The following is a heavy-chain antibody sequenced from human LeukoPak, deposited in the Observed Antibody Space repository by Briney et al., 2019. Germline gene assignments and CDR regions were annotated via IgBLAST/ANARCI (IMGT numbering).Heavy chain of an antibody. Sequence: GGSLRLSCAASGFTSSSYWMSWVRQAPGKGLEWVANIKQDGSEKYYVDSVKGRFTISRDNAKNSLYLQMNSLRAEDTAVYYCARDDCSSISCYHNWFDPWGQGTLVTVSS. CDR3: ARDDCSSISCYHNWFDP. V-gene: IGHV3-7*01. CDR1: GFTSSSYW. D-gene: IGHD2-2*01. CDR2: IKQDGSEK. J-gene: IGHJ5*02.